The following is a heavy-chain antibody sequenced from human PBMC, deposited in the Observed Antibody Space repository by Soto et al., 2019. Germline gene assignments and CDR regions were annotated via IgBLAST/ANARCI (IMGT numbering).Heavy chain of an antibody. D-gene: IGHD6-19*01. Sequence: GGSLILSSAASGFTFSSYPMNWVRQTPGKGLEWISYSSPRGDTIYYADSVEGRFTISRDNARNPLSLHMSSLRDEDSALYYCAKGPHTNVGWPYYFESWGQGVPVTVSS. CDR3: AKGPHTNVGWPYYFES. CDR2: SSPRGDTI. CDR1: GFTFSSYP. V-gene: IGHV3-48*02. J-gene: IGHJ4*02.